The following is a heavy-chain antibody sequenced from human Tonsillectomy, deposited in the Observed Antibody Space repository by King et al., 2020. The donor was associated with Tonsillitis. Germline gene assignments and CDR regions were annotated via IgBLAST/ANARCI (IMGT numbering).Heavy chain of an antibody. Sequence: ITLKESGPTLVKPTQTLTLTCTFSGFSLSTSGVGVGWIRQPPGKALEWLALIFLNYDKRYSPSLKSRLTITKETPKNQVVLTMTNMEPVDTATYYCARPTYYDFWSGYLMDVWGQGTTVTVSS. CDR1: GFSLSTSGVG. CDR2: IFLNYDK. D-gene: IGHD3-3*01. CDR3: ARPTYYDFWSGYLMDV. J-gene: IGHJ6*02. V-gene: IGHV2-5*01.